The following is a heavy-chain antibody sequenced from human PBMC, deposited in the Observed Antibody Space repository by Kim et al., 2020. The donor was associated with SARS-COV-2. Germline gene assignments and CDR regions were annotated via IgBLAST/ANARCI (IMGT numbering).Heavy chain of an antibody. D-gene: IGHD6-13*01. CDR1: GYTFTSYA. Sequence: ASVKVSCKASGYTFTSYAMHWVRQAPGQRLEWMGWINAGNGNTKYSQKFQGRVTITRDTSASTAYMELSSLRSEDTAVYYCARGRFRHGYSSSWYEGHLLGGADYWGQGTLVTVSS. J-gene: IGHJ4*02. CDR2: INAGNGNT. CDR3: ARGRFRHGYSSSWYEGHLLGGADY. V-gene: IGHV1-3*01.